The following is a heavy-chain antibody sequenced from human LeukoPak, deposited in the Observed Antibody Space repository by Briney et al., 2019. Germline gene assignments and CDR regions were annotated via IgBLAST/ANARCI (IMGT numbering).Heavy chain of an antibody. CDR2: INPSGGST. J-gene: IGHJ4*02. Sequence: AASVKVSCKASGYTFTGYYMHWVRQAPGQGLEWMGIINPSGGSTSYAQKFQGRVTMTRDMSTSTVYMELSSLRSEDTAVYYCARGPRDYYDSSGDFDYWGQGTLVTVSS. D-gene: IGHD3-22*01. CDR1: GYTFTGYY. V-gene: IGHV1-46*01. CDR3: ARGPRDYYDSSGDFDY.